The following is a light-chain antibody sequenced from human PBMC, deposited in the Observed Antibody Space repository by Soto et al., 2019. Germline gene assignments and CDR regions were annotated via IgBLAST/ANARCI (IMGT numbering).Light chain of an antibody. CDR2: LDSDGSH. CDR1: SGHSSYA. V-gene: IGLV4-69*01. Sequence: QLVLTQSPSASASLGASVKLTCTLSSGHSSYAIAWHQQQPEKGPRYLMKLDSDGSHTKGDAIPDRFSGSSSGAERYLTXXXXXXXXXXXYXCQTWGTGIHVVFGGGTKVTV. J-gene: IGLJ2*01. CDR3: QTWGTGIHVV.